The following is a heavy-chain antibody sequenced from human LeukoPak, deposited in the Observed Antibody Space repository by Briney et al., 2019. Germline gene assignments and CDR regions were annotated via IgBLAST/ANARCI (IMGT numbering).Heavy chain of an antibody. V-gene: IGHV3-48*02. CDR1: GFRLSSNG. D-gene: IGHD3-22*01. Sequence: GGSLRLSCVASGFRLSSNGMNWVRQAAGKGLEWVSYISSSSSTIYYADSVKGRFTISRDNAKNSLYLQMNSLRDEDTAVYYCAKDSDYYHSSGYYYAYFQHWGQGTLVTVSS. J-gene: IGHJ1*01. CDR3: AKDSDYYHSSGYYYAYFQH. CDR2: ISSSSSTI.